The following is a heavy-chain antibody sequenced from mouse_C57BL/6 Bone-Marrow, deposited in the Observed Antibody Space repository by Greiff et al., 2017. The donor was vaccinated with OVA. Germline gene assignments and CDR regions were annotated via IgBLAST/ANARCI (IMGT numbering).Heavy chain of an antibody. D-gene: IGHD1-1*01. J-gene: IGHJ1*03. CDR2: IRNKANNHAT. V-gene: IGHV6-6*01. CDR1: GFTFSDAW. CDR3: TRRDYGSSYDWCFDV. Sequence: EVKLVESGGGLVQPGGSMKLSCAASGFTFSDAWMDWVCQSPEKGLEWVAEIRNKANNHATYYAESVEGMLSISRDDSNSSVYLQMNSLVAEDTGIYYCTRRDYGSSYDWCFDVWGTGTTVTVSS.